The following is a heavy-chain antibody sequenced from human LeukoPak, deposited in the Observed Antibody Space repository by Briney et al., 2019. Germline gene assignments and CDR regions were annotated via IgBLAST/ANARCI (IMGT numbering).Heavy chain of an antibody. CDR2: ISYDGSSK. J-gene: IGHJ4*02. Sequence: GRSLRLSCAASGFTFSRYGMHWVRQAPGKGLEWVTFISYDGSSKYYADSVKGRFTISRDNSKNTLFLQMNSLRAEDTAVYYCAKDLSPSILYESSGYSLFDYWGQGTLVSVSS. CDR1: GFTFSRYG. V-gene: IGHV3-30*18. CDR3: AKDLSPSILYESSGYSLFDY. D-gene: IGHD3-22*01.